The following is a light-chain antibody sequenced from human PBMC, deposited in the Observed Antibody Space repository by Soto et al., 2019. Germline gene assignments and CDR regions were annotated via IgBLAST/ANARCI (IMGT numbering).Light chain of an antibody. Sequence: DIQMTQSPSTLSASVGDRVTITCRASQSISSWLAWYQQKAGKAPKLLIYKASSLESGVPARLSGSGSGIEFTLTISSLQPDDFATYYCQQYNSYPPYTFGQGTKLEIK. CDR2: KAS. V-gene: IGKV1-5*03. J-gene: IGKJ2*01. CDR1: QSISSW. CDR3: QQYNSYPPYT.